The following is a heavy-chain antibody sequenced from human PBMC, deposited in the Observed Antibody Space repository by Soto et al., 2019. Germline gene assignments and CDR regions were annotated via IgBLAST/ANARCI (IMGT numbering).Heavy chain of an antibody. CDR3: ARDSMYQLLTPSVGYGMDV. J-gene: IGHJ6*02. CDR1: GGSISSSSYY. Sequence: SETLSLTCTVSGGSISSSSYYWGWIRQPPGKGLEWIGSIYYSGSTYYNPSLKSRVTISVDTSKNQFSLKLSSVTAADTAVYYCARDSMYQLLTPSVGYGMDVWGQGTTVTVSS. V-gene: IGHV4-39*01. D-gene: IGHD2-2*01. CDR2: IYYSGST.